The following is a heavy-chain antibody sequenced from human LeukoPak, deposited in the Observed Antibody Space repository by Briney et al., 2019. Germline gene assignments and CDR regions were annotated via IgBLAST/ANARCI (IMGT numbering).Heavy chain of an antibody. D-gene: IGHD6-13*01. Sequence: GGSLRLSCGVSGFTFTSYWMNWVRQAPGKRLEWVASISMNGGEKSYVDSVKGRFTISRDNAKNSLYLQLSSLRAEDTAVYYCARDGAAAGLYFDLWGQGTLVTVSS. J-gene: IGHJ4*01. CDR3: ARDGAAAGLYFDL. V-gene: IGHV3-7*01. CDR1: GFTFTSYW. CDR2: ISMNGGEK.